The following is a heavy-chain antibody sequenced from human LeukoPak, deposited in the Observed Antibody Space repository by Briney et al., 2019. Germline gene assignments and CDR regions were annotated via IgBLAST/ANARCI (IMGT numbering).Heavy chain of an antibody. CDR2: INPNSGGT. J-gene: IGHJ3*02. V-gene: IGHV1-2*04. CDR3: ARDSSGWSLGAFDI. CDR1: GYTFTGYY. D-gene: IGHD6-19*01. Sequence: GASVKVSCKASGYTFTGYYMHWVRQAPGQGLEWMGWINPNSGGTNYAQKFQGWVTMTRDTSISTAYMELSRLRSDDTAVYYCARDSSGWSLGAFDIWGQGTMVTVSS.